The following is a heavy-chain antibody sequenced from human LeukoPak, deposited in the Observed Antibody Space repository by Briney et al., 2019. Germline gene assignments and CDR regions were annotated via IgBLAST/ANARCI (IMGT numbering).Heavy chain of an antibody. J-gene: IGHJ6*03. Sequence: SETLSLTCAVYGGSFSGYYWSWIRQPPGKGLEWIGEINHSGSTNYNPSLKSRVTISVDTSKNQFSLKLSSVTAADTAVYYCARHGENPTPEYYYYYYMDVWGKGTTVTVSS. D-gene: IGHD1-14*01. CDR1: GGSFSGYY. CDR3: ARHGENPTPEYYYYYYMDV. V-gene: IGHV4-34*01. CDR2: INHSGST.